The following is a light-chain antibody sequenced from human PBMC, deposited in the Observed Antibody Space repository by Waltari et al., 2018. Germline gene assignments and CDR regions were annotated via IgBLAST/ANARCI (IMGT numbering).Light chain of an antibody. V-gene: IGKV3-11*01. CDR1: QSVSSR. CDR3: QHRRNWSWT. CDR2: DVS. J-gene: IGKJ1*01. Sequence: EIVLTQSPATLSLSPGERATLSCRASQSVSSRLGWYQQKPGQVPRLLIYDVSNRATGIPARFSGSGSETDFTLTISSLEPEDFAIYYCQHRRNWSWTFGQGTRVEIK.